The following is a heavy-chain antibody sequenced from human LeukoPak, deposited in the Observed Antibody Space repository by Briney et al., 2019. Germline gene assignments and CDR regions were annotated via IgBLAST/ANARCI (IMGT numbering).Heavy chain of an antibody. J-gene: IGHJ4*02. CDR3: ARGRSMSSGWYVDY. V-gene: IGHV1-2*02. CDR1: GYTFTGYD. CDR2: INPNSGGT. D-gene: IGHD6-19*01. Sequence: ASVKVSCKASGYTFTGYDMHLVRQAPGQGLEWMGWINPNSGGTNYAQKFQGRVTMTRDTSISTAYMELSRLRSDDTAVYYCARGRSMSSGWYVDYWGQGTLVTVSS.